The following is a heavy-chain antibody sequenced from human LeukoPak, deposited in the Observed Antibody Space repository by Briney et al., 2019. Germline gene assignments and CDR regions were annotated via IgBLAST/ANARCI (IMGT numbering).Heavy chain of an antibody. CDR3: ARTQNDFWSGYYYYYYYMDV. Sequence: SETLSLTCTVSGGSISSHYWSWIRQPPGKGPEWIGYIYYSGSTNYNPSLKSRVTISVDTSKNQFSLKLSSVTAADTAVYYCARTQNDFWSGYYYYYYYMDVWGKGTTVTVSS. CDR2: IYYSGST. J-gene: IGHJ6*03. CDR1: GGSISSHY. V-gene: IGHV4-59*11. D-gene: IGHD3-3*01.